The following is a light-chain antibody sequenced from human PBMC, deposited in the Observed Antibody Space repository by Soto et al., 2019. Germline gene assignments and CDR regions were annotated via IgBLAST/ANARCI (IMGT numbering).Light chain of an antibody. J-gene: IGKJ1*01. V-gene: IGKV1-5*01. CDR2: NAD. CDR3: QQYNNWPPWT. CDR1: QDINRW. Sequence: DIQMTQSPSTLSASVGDRVTITCRASQDINRWLAWYQQKPGKAPKILIYNADTLESGVPSRFSGSGSGTEFTLTISSLQSEDFAVYYCQQYNNWPPWTFGQGTKVDI.